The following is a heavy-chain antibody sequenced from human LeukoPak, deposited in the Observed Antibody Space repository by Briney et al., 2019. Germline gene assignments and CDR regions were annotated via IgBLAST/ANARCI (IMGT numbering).Heavy chain of an antibody. J-gene: IGHJ3*02. CDR1: GYSISIGYY. CDR2: IYHSGNT. CDR3: ARIIYSVYDYGNFDI. D-gene: IGHD4-17*01. V-gene: IGHV4-38-2*02. Sequence: SETLSLTCTVSGYSISIGYYWGWIRQPPGKGLEWIGSIYHSGNTYYNPSLKSRVTISVDTSKNQFSLKLSSVTAADTAVYYCARIIYSVYDYGNFDIWGQGTMVTVSS.